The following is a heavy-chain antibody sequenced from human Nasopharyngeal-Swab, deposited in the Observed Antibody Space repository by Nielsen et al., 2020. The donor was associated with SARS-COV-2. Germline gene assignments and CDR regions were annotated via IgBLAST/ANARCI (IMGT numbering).Heavy chain of an antibody. CDR2: FDPEGVER. D-gene: IGHD2-2*01. Sequence: ASVKVPCKVSGYTVTEFSMHWVRQTAGKGLEWMGSFDPEGVERLFAQNFQGRLTVTEDTSPNTAYMELSGLRSDDTAVYYCATARVPTGLVGGRYYYGLDVWGQGTPVTVSS. CDR1: GYTVTEFS. V-gene: IGHV1-24*01. CDR3: ATARVPTGLVGGRYYYGLDV. J-gene: IGHJ6*02.